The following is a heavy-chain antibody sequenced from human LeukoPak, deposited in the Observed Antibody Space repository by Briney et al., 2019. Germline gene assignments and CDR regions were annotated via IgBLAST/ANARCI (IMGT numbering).Heavy chain of an antibody. D-gene: IGHD6-19*01. CDR3: ARASGGLVAGTRGVFDY. CDR2: IYYSGST. V-gene: IGHV4-59*01. Sequence: SETLSLACTVSGGSISSYYWSWIRQPPGKGLEWIGYIYYSGSTNYNPSLKSRVTISVDTSKNQFSLKLSSVTAADTAVYYCARASGGLVAGTRGVFDYWGQGTLVTVSS. CDR1: GGSISSYY. J-gene: IGHJ4*02.